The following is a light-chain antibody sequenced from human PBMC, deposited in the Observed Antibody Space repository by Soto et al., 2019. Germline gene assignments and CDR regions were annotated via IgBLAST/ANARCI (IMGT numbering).Light chain of an antibody. Sequence: IVLTKSPGTLSLSPWEIATLSCRASQSVSNNYLAWYQQKPGQAPRLLIYGASNRATGIPDRFSGSGSGTDFTLTISRLEPEDFALYYCQQYGSSGTFGQATKVDIK. V-gene: IGKV3-20*01. CDR1: QSVSNNY. J-gene: IGKJ1*01. CDR2: GAS. CDR3: QQYGSSGT.